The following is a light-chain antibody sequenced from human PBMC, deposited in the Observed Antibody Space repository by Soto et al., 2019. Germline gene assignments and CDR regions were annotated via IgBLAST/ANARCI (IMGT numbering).Light chain of an antibody. CDR3: SSYADSSTL. CDR1: SSDVGGYDY. CDR2: DVN. Sequence: QSALTQPASVSGSPGQSITISCTGSSSDVGGYDYVSWYQHHPGKAPKLIIYDVNNRPSGVSNRFSGSKSANTASLTISGLQAEDEADYYCSSYADSSTLFGGGTKLTVL. V-gene: IGLV2-14*03. J-gene: IGLJ2*01.